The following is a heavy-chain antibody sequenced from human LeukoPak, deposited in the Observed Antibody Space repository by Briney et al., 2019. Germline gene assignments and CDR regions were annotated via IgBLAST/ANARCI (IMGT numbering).Heavy chain of an antibody. CDR3: ARDSLRYYDFWSGPREDYYYMDV. J-gene: IGHJ6*03. CDR2: IYTSGST. CDR1: GGSISSYY. Sequence: PSETLSLTCTVSGGSISSYYWSWIRQPAGKGLEWIGRIYTSGSTNYNPSLKSRVTMSVDTSNNQFSLKLSSVTAADTAVYYCARDSLRYYDFWSGPREDYYYMDVWGKGTTVTVSS. V-gene: IGHV4-4*07. D-gene: IGHD3-3*01.